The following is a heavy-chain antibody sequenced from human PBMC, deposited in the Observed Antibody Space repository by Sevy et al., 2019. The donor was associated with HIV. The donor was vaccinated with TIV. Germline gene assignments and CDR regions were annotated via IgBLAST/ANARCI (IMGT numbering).Heavy chain of an antibody. CDR1: GFTFRSYA. CDR2: IYGSGGTT. J-gene: IGHJ3*02. CDR3: AGGRYDSSGSFDAFDI. Sequence: GGYLRLSCAASGFTFRSYAMNWVRQAPGKGLEWVSTIYGSGGTTYYADSVKGRFTISRDNSENTLYLQMNSLRAEDTAVYFCAGGRYDSSGSFDAFDIWGQGTMVTVSS. V-gene: IGHV3-23*01. D-gene: IGHD3-22*01.